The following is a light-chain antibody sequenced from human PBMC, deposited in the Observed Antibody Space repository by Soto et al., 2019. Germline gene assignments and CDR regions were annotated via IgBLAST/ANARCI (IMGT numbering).Light chain of an antibody. CDR2: EVS. CDR3: ISYTVSRSYV. V-gene: IGLV2-14*01. Sequence: QSALTQPASVSGSPGQSITISCTGTSSDVGVYDYVSWYQQHPGKAPKLMIYEVSNRPSGVSYRFSGSKSGNTASLTISGLQAEDEADYYCISYTVSRSYVFGTGTKVTVL. CDR1: SSDVGVYDY. J-gene: IGLJ1*01.